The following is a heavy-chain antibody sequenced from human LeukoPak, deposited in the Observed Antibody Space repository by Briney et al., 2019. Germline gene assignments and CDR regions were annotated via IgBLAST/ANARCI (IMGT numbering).Heavy chain of an antibody. CDR1: GFTFSSYS. Sequence: GGSLRLSCAASGFTFSSYSMNWVRQALGKGLEWVSSISSSSYIYYAESVKGRFTISRDNAKNSLYLQMNSLRAADTAVSYCARDSRERYSGTYLDAFDIWGQGTMVTVSS. J-gene: IGHJ3*02. D-gene: IGHD1-26*01. V-gene: IGHV3-21*01. CDR3: ARDSRERYSGTYLDAFDI. CDR2: ISSSSYI.